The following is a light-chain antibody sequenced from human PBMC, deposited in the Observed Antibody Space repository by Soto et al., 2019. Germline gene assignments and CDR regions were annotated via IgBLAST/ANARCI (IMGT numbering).Light chain of an antibody. CDR1: SSNIGNNA. J-gene: IGLJ1*01. CDR3: AAWDDSLNAYV. CDR2: YDD. V-gene: IGLV1-36*01. Sequence: QSVLTQPPSVSEAPRQRVTISCSGSSSNIGNNAVNWYQQLPGKAPKLLIYYDDLPPSGVSDRFSGSKSGTSASLAISGLQSEDEADYYCAAWDDSLNAYVFGTGTKVTVL.